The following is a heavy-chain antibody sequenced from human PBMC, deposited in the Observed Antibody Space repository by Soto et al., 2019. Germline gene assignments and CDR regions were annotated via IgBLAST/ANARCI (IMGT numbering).Heavy chain of an antibody. Sequence: EVQLVESGGGLVQPGGSLRLSCAASGFTFSNYAMHWVRQAPGKGLQYVSVISTNGDRTNYANSVKGRFTISRDNSKNTLYLQMGSLRAEDMAVYYCARDRLYAGGDHWYFDLWGRGTLVTVSS. D-gene: IGHD2-21*02. V-gene: IGHV3-64*01. CDR3: ARDRLYAGGDHWYFDL. J-gene: IGHJ2*01. CDR2: ISTNGDRT. CDR1: GFTFSNYA.